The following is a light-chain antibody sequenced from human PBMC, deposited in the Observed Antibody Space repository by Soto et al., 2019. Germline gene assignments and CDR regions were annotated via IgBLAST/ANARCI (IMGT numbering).Light chain of an antibody. V-gene: IGKV3-20*01. CDR1: QSVSSNY. J-gene: IGKJ1*01. Sequence: EIVLTQSPGTLSLSPGERATLSCRASQSVSSNYLAWYQQKPGQAPRPLIYGASSRATGIPDGFSGSGAGTDFTLTISRLESEDFAVYYCQQYGSSPWTFGQGTNVEIK. CDR2: GAS. CDR3: QQYGSSPWT.